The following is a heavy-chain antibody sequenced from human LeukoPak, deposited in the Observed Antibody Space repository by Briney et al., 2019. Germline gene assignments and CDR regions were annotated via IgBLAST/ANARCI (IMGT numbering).Heavy chain of an antibody. D-gene: IGHD4-17*01. CDR3: ARGYGDPTVFDY. Sequence: PSETLSLTCTVSGGSISSYYWCWIRQPPGKGLEWIGYIYYSGSTNYNPSLKSRVTISVDTSKNQFSLKLSSVTAADTAVYYCARGYGDPTVFDYWGQGTLVTVSS. CDR1: GGSISSYY. CDR2: IYYSGST. V-gene: IGHV4-59*01. J-gene: IGHJ4*02.